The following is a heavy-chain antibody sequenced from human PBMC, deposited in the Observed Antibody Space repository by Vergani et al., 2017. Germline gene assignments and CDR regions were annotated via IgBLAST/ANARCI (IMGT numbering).Heavy chain of an antibody. CDR2: IYTSGST. CDR3: ARDTGIAAAFDY. D-gene: IGHD6-13*01. V-gene: IGHV4-61*02. CDR1: GGSISSGSYY. Sequence: QVQLQESGPGLVKPSQTLSLTCTVSGGSISSGSYYWSWIRQPAGKGLEWIGRIYTSGSTNYNPSLKSRVTIAVDTSKNQFALKLSSVTAADTAVYYCARDTGIAAAFDYWGQGTRVTVSS. J-gene: IGHJ4*02.